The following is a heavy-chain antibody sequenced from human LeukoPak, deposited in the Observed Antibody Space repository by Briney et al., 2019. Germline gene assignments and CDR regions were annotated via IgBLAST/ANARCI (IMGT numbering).Heavy chain of an antibody. CDR1: GDSVSSNSVT. CDR2: TYYRSTWYN. Sequence: SQTLSLTCAISGDSVSSNSVTWNWIRQSPSRGLEWLGRTYYRSTWYNDYAVSVRGRITGNPDTSKNQFSLKLSSVTAADTAVYYCARHYGPWGQGTLVTVSS. D-gene: IGHD3-16*01. V-gene: IGHV6-1*01. J-gene: IGHJ5*02. CDR3: ARHYGP.